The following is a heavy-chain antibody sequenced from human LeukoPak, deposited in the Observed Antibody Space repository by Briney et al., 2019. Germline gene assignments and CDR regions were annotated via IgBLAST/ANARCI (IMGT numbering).Heavy chain of an antibody. D-gene: IGHD3-22*01. CDR3: ARSRASYYYDSSGYYQIFDY. V-gene: IGHV4-34*01. J-gene: IGHJ4*02. CDR2: INHSGST. Sequence: SETLSLTCAVYGGSFSGYYWSWTRQPPGKGLEWIGEINHSGSTNYNPSLKSRVTISVDTSKNQFSLKLSSVTAADTAVYYCARSRASYYYDSSGYYQIFDYWGQGTLVTVSS. CDR1: GGSFSGYY.